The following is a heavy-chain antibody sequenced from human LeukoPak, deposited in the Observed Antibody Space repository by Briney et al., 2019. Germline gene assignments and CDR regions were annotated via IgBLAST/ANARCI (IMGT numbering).Heavy chain of an antibody. J-gene: IGHJ3*02. D-gene: IGHD2-8*01. V-gene: IGHV1-2*02. CDR2: INPNSGGT. CDR1: GYTFTGYY. Sequence: ASVKVSCKASGYTFTGYYMHWVRQAPGEGLEWMGWINPNSGGTNYAQKFQGRVTMTRDTSISTAYMELSRLRSDNTAVYYCAREKWVVLMVYDISDAFDIWGQGTMVTVSS. CDR3: AREKWVVLMVYDISDAFDI.